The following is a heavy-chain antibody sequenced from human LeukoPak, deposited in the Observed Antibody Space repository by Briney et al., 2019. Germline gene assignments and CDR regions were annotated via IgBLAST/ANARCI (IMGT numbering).Heavy chain of an antibody. CDR2: INPNSGGT. CDR3: ARVGLGIRGYFDY. D-gene: IGHD7-27*01. CDR1: GYTFTGYY. V-gene: IGHV1-2*02. J-gene: IGHJ4*02. Sequence: GASVKVSCKASGYTFTGYYMHWVRQAPGQGLEWMGWINPNSGGTNYAQKFQGRVTMTRDTSISTAYMELSRLRSDDTAVYYCARVGLGIRGYFDYWGQGTLVTVSS.